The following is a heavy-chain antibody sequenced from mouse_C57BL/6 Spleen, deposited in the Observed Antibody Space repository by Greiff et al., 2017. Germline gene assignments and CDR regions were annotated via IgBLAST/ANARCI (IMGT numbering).Heavy chain of an antibody. CDR3: ARVLFFDV. Sequence: VQLQQSGPGLVKPGASVKISCTASGYSFTDYNMNWVHQSTGKSLEWIGLINPNCGTTSYTQTFKGQVTLTVDQSSSTAYMQLNSLTSEDAAVYYCARVLFFDVWGTGTTVTVSS. V-gene: IGHV1-39*01. J-gene: IGHJ1*03. CDR2: INPNCGTT. CDR1: GYSFTDYN. D-gene: IGHD6-5*01.